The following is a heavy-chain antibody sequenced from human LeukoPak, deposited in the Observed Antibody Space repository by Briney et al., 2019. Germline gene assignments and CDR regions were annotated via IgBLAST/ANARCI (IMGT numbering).Heavy chain of an antibody. CDR2: INHSGST. Sequence: SETLSLTCAVYGGSFSGYYWSWIRQPPGKGLEWSGEINHSGSTSYNPSLKSRVTISVDTSKNQFSLKLSSVTAADTAVYYCARDRPYDFWSGYKLLPDYWGQGTLVTVSS. J-gene: IGHJ4*02. V-gene: IGHV4-34*01. CDR1: GGSFSGYY. D-gene: IGHD3-3*01. CDR3: ARDRPYDFWSGYKLLPDY.